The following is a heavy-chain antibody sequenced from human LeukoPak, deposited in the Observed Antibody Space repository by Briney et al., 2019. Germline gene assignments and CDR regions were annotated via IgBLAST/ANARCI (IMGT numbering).Heavy chain of an antibody. CDR3: ARDPYSGSYGDSYYYYMDV. D-gene: IGHD1-26*01. CDR2: IYSGGST. CDR1: GFSFSSFS. V-gene: IGHV3-66*01. Sequence: GGSLRLSCAASGFSFSSFSMNWVRQAPGKGLEWVSVIYSGGSTYYADSVKGRFTISRDNSKNTLYLQMNSLRAEDTAVYYCARDPYSGSYGDSYYYYMDVWGKGTTVTISS. J-gene: IGHJ6*03.